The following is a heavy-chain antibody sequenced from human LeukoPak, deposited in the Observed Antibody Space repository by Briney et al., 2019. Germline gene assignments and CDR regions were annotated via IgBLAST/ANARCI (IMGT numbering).Heavy chain of an antibody. D-gene: IGHD4-23*01. Sequence: GESLRLSCTASGLTFSRHGMHWVRQAPGKGLEWVAIIWYDGNNRYYTDSVKGRFTIYRDNSKDTLCLQMNSLRAEDTAVYYCARDCCGGNSHLFDSWGQGTLVTVSS. V-gene: IGHV3-33*01. CDR1: GLTFSRHG. J-gene: IGHJ4*02. CDR2: IWYDGNNR. CDR3: ARDCCGGNSHLFDS.